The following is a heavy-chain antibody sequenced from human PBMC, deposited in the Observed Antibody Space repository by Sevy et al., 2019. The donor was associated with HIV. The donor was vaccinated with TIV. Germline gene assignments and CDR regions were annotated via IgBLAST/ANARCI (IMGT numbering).Heavy chain of an antibody. CDR1: GFTFSNAW. V-gene: IGHV3-15*01. Sequence: GGSLRLSCAASGFTFSNAWMSWVRQAPGKGLEWVGRIKSKTDGGTTDYAAPVKGRFTISRDDSKNTLYLQMNSLKTEDTAVYYCVGALIATADFRSGYRHVGPARTRIDYWGQGTLVTVSS. CDR3: VGALIATADFRSGYRHVGPARTRIDY. J-gene: IGHJ4*02. D-gene: IGHD3-3*01. CDR2: IKSKTDGGTT.